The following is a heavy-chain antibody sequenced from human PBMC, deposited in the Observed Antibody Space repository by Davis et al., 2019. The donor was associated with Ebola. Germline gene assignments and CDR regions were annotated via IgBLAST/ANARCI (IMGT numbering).Heavy chain of an antibody. D-gene: IGHD6-19*01. J-gene: IGHJ4*02. Sequence: GESLKISCVDSAFTFRDYSMNWVRQAPGKGLEWVSIISSDGSNRFYADSVKGRFTISRDNAKNSLYLQMNSLRDEDTAVYYCARDGSGWYYFDYWGQGTLVTVSS. CDR2: ISSDGSNR. CDR3: ARDGSGWYYFDY. CDR1: AFTFRDYS. V-gene: IGHV3-30*07.